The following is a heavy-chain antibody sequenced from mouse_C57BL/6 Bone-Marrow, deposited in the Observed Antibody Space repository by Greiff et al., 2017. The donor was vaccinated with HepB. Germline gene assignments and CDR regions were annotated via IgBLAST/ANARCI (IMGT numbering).Heavy chain of an antibody. CDR1: GYTFTSYW. CDR3: ASFVCFDF. V-gene: IGHV1-59*01. J-gene: IGHJ2*01. Sequence: QVQLQQPGAELVRPGTSVKLSCKASGYTFTSYWMHWVKQRPGQGLEWIGVIDPSDSYTNYNQKFKGKATLTVDTSSSTAYLQLRSLPSEDTAVYYCASFVCFDFWGRGPTHTVSS. CDR2: IDPSDSYT.